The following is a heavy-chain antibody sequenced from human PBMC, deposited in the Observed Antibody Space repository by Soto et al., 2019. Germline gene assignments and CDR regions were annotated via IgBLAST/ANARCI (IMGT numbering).Heavy chain of an antibody. CDR1: GGSISSYY. CDR2: IYYSGST. V-gene: IGHV4-59*01. CDR3: ARGGLVVPAAIVLPTPWDYYYYMDV. J-gene: IGHJ6*03. D-gene: IGHD2-2*01. Sequence: SETLSLTCTVSGGSISSYYWSWIRQPPGKGLEWIGYIYYSGSTNYNPSLKSRVTISVDTSKNQFSLKLSSVTAADTAVYYCARGGLVVPAAIVLPTPWDYYYYMDVWGKGTTVTVSS.